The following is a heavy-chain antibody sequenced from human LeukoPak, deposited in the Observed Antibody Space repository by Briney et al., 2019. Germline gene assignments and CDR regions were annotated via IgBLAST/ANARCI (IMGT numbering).Heavy chain of an antibody. V-gene: IGHV3-11*04. CDR2: ISSGSSNTV. J-gene: IGHJ4*02. D-gene: IGHD1-26*01. CDR3: ARVIGQWELDY. Sequence: GGSLKLSCAASGFPFSDYYMTWIRQAPGKGLEWVSYISSGSSNTVYYADSVKGRFTISRDNAKNSLYLQMNSLRAEDTAVYYCARVIGQWELDYWGQGTLVTVSS. CDR1: GFPFSDYY.